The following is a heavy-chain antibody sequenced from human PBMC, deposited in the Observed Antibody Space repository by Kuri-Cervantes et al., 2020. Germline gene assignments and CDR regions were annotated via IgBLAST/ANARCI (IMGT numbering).Heavy chain of an antibody. CDR2: INYSGST. D-gene: IGHD3-10*01. CDR3: ARARRITMVRGVHDWFDP. J-gene: IGHJ5*02. CDR1: GGSFSGYY. V-gene: IGHV4-34*01. Sequence: SETLSLTCAVYGGSFSGYYWSWIRQPPGKGLEWIGEINYSGSTNYNPSLKSRVTISVDTSKNQFSLKLSSVTAADTDVYYCARARRITMVRGVHDWFDPWGQGTLVTVSS.